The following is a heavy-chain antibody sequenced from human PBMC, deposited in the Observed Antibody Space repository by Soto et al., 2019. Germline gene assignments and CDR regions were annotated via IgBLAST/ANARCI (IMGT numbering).Heavy chain of an antibody. D-gene: IGHD2-15*01. CDR3: ARGPRYCSGGSCYRAYY. J-gene: IGHJ4*02. CDR1: GFTFSSYG. CDR2: IWYDGSNK. V-gene: IGHV3-33*01. Sequence: QVQLVESGGGVVQPGRSLRLSCAASGFTFSSYGMHWVRQAPGKGLEWVAVIWYDGSNKYYADSVKGRFTISRDNSKNTLYLQMNSLRGEDTAVYYCARGPRYCSGGSCYRAYYRGQGTLVTVSS.